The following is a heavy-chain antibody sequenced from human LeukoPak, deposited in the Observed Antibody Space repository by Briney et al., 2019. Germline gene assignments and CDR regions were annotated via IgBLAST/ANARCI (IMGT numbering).Heavy chain of an antibody. V-gene: IGHV4-39*02. CDR2: IFYSGGT. Sequence: SETLSLTCTVSGGSISSTSYYWGWIRQPPGKGLEWIGSIFYSGGTYYNPSLKSRVTISIDTSKNQFSLELSSVTAADTAVYYCAREGVTTHRNDYWGQGTLVTVSS. D-gene: IGHD3-3*01. CDR1: GGSISSTSYY. CDR3: AREGVTTHRNDY. J-gene: IGHJ4*02.